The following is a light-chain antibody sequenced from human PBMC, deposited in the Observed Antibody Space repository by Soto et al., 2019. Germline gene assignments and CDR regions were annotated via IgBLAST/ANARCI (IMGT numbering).Light chain of an antibody. Sequence: EIVMTQSPATLSVSPGEKATLSCSASPTFSNNLAWYQEKPGQAPRLLIHFAITRATGIPSRFSRSGSGTEVTLTISNVPPEDFAVYYWQQSNQWRLTFGGGTKAETK. J-gene: IGKJ4*01. V-gene: IGKV3-15*01. CDR1: PTFSNN. CDR2: FAI. CDR3: QQSNQWRLT.